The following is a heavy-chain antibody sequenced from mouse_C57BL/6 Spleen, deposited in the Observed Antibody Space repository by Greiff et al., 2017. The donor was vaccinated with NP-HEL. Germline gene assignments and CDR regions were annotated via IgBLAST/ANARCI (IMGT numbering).Heavy chain of an antibody. CDR2: IDPNSGGT. V-gene: IGHV1-72*01. D-gene: IGHD1-1*01. Sequence: QVQLKQPGAELVKPGASVKLSCKASGYTFTSYWMHWVKQRPGRGLEWIGRIDPNSGGTKYNEKFKSKATLTLDKPSSTAYMQLSSLTSEDSAVYYCARSITTVVARDYAMDYWGQGTSVTVSS. CDR3: ARSITTVVARDYAMDY. CDR1: GYTFTSYW. J-gene: IGHJ4*01.